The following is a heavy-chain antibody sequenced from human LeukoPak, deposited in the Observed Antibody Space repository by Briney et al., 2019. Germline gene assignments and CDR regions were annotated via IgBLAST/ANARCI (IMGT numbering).Heavy chain of an antibody. D-gene: IGHD6-19*01. CDR2: INHSGST. V-gene: IGHV4-34*01. CDR1: GGSFSGYY. Sequence: SETLSFTCAVYGGSFSGYYWSWIRQPPGKGLEWIGEINHSGSTNYNPSLKSRVTISVDTSKNQFSLKLSSVTAADTAVYYCAKKRGYSSGWYDWFDPWGQGTLVTVSS. J-gene: IGHJ5*02. CDR3: AKKRGYSSGWYDWFDP.